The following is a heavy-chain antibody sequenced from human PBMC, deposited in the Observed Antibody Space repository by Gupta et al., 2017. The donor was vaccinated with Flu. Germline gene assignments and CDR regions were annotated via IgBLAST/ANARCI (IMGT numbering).Heavy chain of an antibody. CDR1: GGSISVPSYY. V-gene: IGHV4-39*01. CDR2: VYYHGSA. CDR3: TLLSSSLPLNY. Sequence: QLQLQESFPGLVKPSETLSLTCSVSGGSISVPSYYWGWVRQPPGKGLEWIGSVYYHGSAYYNPSLRSRVSISVDTSKNQFSLKLTSVTAADMAVYYCTLLSSSLPLNYWGQGTLVTVPS. J-gene: IGHJ4*02.